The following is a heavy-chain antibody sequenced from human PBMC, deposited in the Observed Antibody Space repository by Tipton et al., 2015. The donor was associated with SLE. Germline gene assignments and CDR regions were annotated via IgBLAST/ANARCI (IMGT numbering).Heavy chain of an antibody. CDR1: GGSISSGGYY. CDR3: ASYPTGSYYFDY. D-gene: IGHD3-9*01. CDR2: IYYSGST. J-gene: IGHJ4*02. V-gene: IGHV4-31*03. Sequence: LRLSCTVSGGSISSGGYYWSWIRQHPGKGLEWIGYIYYSGSTYYNPSLKSRVTISVDTSKSQFSLKLSSVTAADTAVYYCASYPTGSYYFDYWGQGTLVTVSS.